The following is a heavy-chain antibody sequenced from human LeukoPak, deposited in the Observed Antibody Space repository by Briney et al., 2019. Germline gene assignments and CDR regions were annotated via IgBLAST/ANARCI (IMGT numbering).Heavy chain of an antibody. CDR2: IYYSGTT. CDR1: GGSISSSGYY. D-gene: IGHD3-10*01. CDR3: ARHPPSYYDY. V-gene: IGHV4-39*01. J-gene: IGHJ4*02. Sequence: SETLSLTCTVSGGSISSSGYYWGWTRQPPGKGLEWIGSIYYSGTTYYNPSLKSRVTISLNTSKNQFSLKLSSVIAADTAVYYCARHPPSYYDYWGQGTLVTVS.